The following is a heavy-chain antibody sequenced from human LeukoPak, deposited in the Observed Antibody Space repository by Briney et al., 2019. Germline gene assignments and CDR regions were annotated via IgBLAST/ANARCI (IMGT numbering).Heavy chain of an antibody. CDR2: IHHSGST. V-gene: IGHV4-34*01. J-gene: IGHJ4*02. CDR1: GGSFSGYY. Sequence: PSETLSLTCAVYGGSFSGYYWSWIRQPPGKGLEWIGEIHHSGSTNYNPSLKSRVTISLDTSKNQVSLKLSSVTAADTAVYYCARIGGINEGIQLWPLDYWGQGTLVTVSS. CDR3: ARIGGINEGIQLWPLDY. D-gene: IGHD5-18*01.